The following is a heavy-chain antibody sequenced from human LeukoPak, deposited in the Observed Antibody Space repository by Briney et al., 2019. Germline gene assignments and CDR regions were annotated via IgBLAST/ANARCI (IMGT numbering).Heavy chain of an antibody. CDR3: ARDQVAVAGAGYFDL. V-gene: IGHV3-66*01. Sequence: GGSLRLSCAASGFTFSAYYVTWIRQAPGKGLEWVSVMYSAGTPNYADSVKGRFTISRDKSKNTLFLQMNSLRVEDTAVYYCARDQVAVAGAGYFDLWGRGTLVTVSS. J-gene: IGHJ2*01. CDR1: GFTFSAYY. D-gene: IGHD6-19*01. CDR2: MYSAGTP.